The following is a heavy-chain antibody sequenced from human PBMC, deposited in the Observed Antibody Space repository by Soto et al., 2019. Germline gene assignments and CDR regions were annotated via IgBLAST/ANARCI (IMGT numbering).Heavy chain of an antibody. Sequence: EVQLVESGGGLVQPGESLRLSCAASGFTFDYYWMHWVRQAPGKGLVWVSRIHSDGTSTTYADSVKGRFTISRDNAKNTLSLQMNSLRGEDTAVYYCARGYRGAFDLWGQGTVVTVSS. CDR2: IHSDGTST. J-gene: IGHJ3*01. CDR3: ARGYRGAFDL. CDR1: GFTFDYYW. V-gene: IGHV3-74*01. D-gene: IGHD1-1*01.